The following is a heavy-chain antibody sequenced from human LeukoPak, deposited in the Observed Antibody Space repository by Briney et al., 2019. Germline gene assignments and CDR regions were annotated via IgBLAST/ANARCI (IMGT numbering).Heavy chain of an antibody. J-gene: IGHJ4*02. Sequence: GGSLRLSCAASGFTFSSYWMSWVRQAPGEGLEWVANIKQDGSEKYYVDSVKGRFTISRDNAKNSLYLQMNSLRAEDTAVYYCARVGGTLAFDYWGQGTLVTVSS. D-gene: IGHD3-3*01. V-gene: IGHV3-7*01. CDR3: ARVGGTLAFDY. CDR2: IKQDGSEK. CDR1: GFTFSSYW.